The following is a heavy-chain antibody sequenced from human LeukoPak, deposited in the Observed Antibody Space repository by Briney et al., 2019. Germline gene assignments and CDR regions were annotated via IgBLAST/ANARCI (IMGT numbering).Heavy chain of an antibody. CDR3: ANIHGDYVY. J-gene: IGHJ4*02. CDR1: ASAFSCYA. CDR2: VIPIFGTG. Sequence: SGKLSRKSSASAFSCYAFSWVRLAPAQGLGLVGGVIPIFGTGNYAQKFQGRVTITADESPSTAYMELSSLRSEQTAVYYCANIHGDYVYCGQGTLVTVYS. D-gene: IGHD4-17*01. V-gene: IGHV1-69*01.